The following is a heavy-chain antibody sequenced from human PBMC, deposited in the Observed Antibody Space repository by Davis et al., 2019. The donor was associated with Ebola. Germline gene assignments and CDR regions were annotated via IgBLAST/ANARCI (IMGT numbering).Heavy chain of an antibody. V-gene: IGHV1-2*06. J-gene: IGHJ4*02. Sequence: ASVKVSCKASGGTFSSYTISWVRQAPGQGLEWMGRINPNSGGTNYAQKFQGRVTMTRDTSISTAYMELSRLRSDDTAVYYCARHGRIQLWRAPDYWGQGTLVTVSS. CDR2: INPNSGGT. CDR1: GGTFSSYT. CDR3: ARHGRIQLWRAPDY. D-gene: IGHD5-18*01.